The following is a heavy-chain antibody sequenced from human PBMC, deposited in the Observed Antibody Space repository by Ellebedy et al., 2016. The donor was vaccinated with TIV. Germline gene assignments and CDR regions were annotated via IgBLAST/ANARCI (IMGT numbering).Heavy chain of an antibody. CDR2: FDPADGET. J-gene: IGHJ3*01. V-gene: IGHV1-24*01. D-gene: IGHD2-21*01. CDR3: ATDSSKSRLVMVASAQAFDV. Sequence: AASVKVSCKVSGYSLTELSMHWVRQAPGKGLEWMGGFDPADGETTYAQKFQGRIILTEETSSDTAYMELSNLRSEDTAVYFCATDSSKSRLVMVASAQAFDVWGQGTLVTVSS. CDR1: GYSLTELS.